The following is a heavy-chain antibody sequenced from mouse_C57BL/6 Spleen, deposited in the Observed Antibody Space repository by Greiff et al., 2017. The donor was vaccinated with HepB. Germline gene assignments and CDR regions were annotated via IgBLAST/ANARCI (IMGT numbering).Heavy chain of an antibody. CDR2: TFYSGIT. CDR3: ARGGPHFHLYFDV. J-gene: IGHJ1*03. V-gene: IGHV3-3*01. D-gene: IGHD1-2*01. Sequence: EVKVVESGPSLVRPSQTLSLTCTVTGFSINSDCYWIWIRQFPGNKLEYIGYTFYSGITYYNPSLESRTYITRDTSKNQFSLKLSSVTTEDTATYYCARGGPHFHLYFDVWGTGTTVTVSS. CDR1: GFSINSDCY.